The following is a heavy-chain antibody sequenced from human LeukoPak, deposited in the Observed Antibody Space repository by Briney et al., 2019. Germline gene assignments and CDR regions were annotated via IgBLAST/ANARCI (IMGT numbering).Heavy chain of an antibody. D-gene: IGHD6-19*01. CDR2: IIGSGNSA. J-gene: IGHJ4*02. CDR1: GFTFSSYG. V-gene: IGHV3-23*01. CDR3: AKETKYTSGWLTIDY. Sequence: PGGSLRLSCTASGFTFSSYGMSWVRQPPGKGLEWVSGIIGSGNSAYYADSVKGRFTISRDNSKNTLFLQMNSLRAEDTAVYYCAKETKYTSGWLTIDYWGQGILVTVSS.